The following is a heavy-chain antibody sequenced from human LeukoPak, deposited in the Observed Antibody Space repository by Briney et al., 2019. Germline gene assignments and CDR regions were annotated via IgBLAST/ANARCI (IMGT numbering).Heavy chain of an antibody. Sequence: SETLSLTCAVYGGSFSGYYWSWIRQPPGKGLEWIGEINHSGSTNYNPSLKSRVTISVDTSKNQFSLKLSSVTAADTAVYYCARRSYGGDRYFQHWGQGTLVTVSS. CDR2: INHSGST. V-gene: IGHV4-34*01. CDR3: ARRSYGGDRYFQH. CDR1: GGSFSGYY. D-gene: IGHD4-23*01. J-gene: IGHJ1*01.